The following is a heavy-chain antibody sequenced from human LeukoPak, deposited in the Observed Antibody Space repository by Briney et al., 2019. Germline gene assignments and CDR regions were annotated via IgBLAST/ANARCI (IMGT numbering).Heavy chain of an antibody. CDR1: GGTFSSYA. CDR3: AKGGAMIVGLPFDY. Sequence: SVKVSCKASGGTFSSYAISWVRQAPGQGLEWMGGIIPIFGTANYAQKFQGRVTISADKSTSTAYMELSSLRSEDTAVYYCAKGGAMIVGLPFDYWGQGTLVTVSS. CDR2: IIPIFGTA. J-gene: IGHJ4*02. V-gene: IGHV1-69*06. D-gene: IGHD3-22*01.